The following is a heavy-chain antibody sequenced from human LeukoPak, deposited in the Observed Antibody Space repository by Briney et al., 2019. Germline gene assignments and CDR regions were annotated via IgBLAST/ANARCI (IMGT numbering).Heavy chain of an antibody. V-gene: IGHV3-66*01. Sequence: GGSLRLSCAASGFSVSSSYMNWVRQAPGTGLEWVAVIYDTGYAYYADSVKGRFTISRDNSKNTVFFHMNSLRAEDTAVYYCAKAPVATLGRSSGWSHPYYFDYWGQGTLVTVSS. CDR2: IYDTGYA. J-gene: IGHJ4*02. CDR1: GFSVSSSY. CDR3: AKAPVATLGRSSGWSHPYYFDY. D-gene: IGHD6-19*01.